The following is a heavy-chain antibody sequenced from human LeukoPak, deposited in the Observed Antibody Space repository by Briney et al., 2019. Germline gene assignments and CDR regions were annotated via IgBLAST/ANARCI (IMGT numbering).Heavy chain of an antibody. Sequence: GGSLGLSCVVSGLTVSRKFMNWVRQAPGKGLEWVSGIYDDGSTFYADSVKGRFSISRDTSRNTLSLQMGSLRAEDTAVYFCASCGNDCDPRETAWVDFLHWGQGTLVTVSS. J-gene: IGHJ1*01. D-gene: IGHD2-21*02. V-gene: IGHV3-66*01. CDR2: IYDDGST. CDR1: GLTVSRKF. CDR3: ASCGNDCDPRETAWVDFLH.